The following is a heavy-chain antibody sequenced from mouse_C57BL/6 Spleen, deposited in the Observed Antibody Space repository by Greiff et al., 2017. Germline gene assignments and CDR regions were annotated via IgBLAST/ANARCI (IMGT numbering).Heavy chain of an antibody. CDR1: GFNIKDYY. CDR3: TSYYSNFVYFDV. V-gene: IGHV14-1*01. D-gene: IGHD2-5*01. J-gene: IGHJ1*03. CDR2: IDPEDGDT. Sequence: VQLQQSGAELVRPGASVKLSCTASGFNIKDYYMHWVKQRAEQGLEWIGRIDPEDGDTEYAPKFQGKATMTADTSSNTAYLQLSSLTSEDTAVYYCTSYYSNFVYFDVWGTGTTVTVSS.